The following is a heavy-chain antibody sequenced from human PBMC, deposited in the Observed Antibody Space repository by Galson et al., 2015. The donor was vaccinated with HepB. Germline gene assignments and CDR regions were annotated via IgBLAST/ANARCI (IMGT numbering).Heavy chain of an antibody. CDR3: AKDRVAVAGTGCDY. CDR2: ISYDGSNK. Sequence: SLRLSCAASGSTFSSYGMHWVRQAPGKGLEWVAVISYDGSNKYYADSVKGRFTISRDNSKNTLYLQMNSLRAEDTAVYYCAKDRVAVAGTGCDYWGQGTLVTVSS. J-gene: IGHJ4*02. V-gene: IGHV3-30*18. D-gene: IGHD6-19*01. CDR1: GSTFSSYG.